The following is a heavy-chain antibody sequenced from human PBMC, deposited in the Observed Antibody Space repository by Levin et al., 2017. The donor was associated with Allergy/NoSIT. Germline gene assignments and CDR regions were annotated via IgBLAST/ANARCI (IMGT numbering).Heavy chain of an antibody. CDR3: ARAMVRGEESAFDI. V-gene: IGHV1-69*13. Sequence: ASVKVSCKVSGGNFRSYGINWVRQAPGQGLEWMGGIIPILGSRTGQKFQGRITIIADDSTSTAYMDLSSLRSDDTAVYYCARAMVRGEESAFDIWGQGTMLTVSS. CDR2: IIPILGSR. D-gene: IGHD3-10*01. J-gene: IGHJ3*02. CDR1: GGNFRSYG.